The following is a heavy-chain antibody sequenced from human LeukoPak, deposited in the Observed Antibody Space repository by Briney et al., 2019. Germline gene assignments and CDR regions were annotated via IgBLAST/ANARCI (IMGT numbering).Heavy chain of an antibody. V-gene: IGHV4-59*08. Sequence: SETLFLTCTVSGGSIRSYYWSWIRQPPGKGLEWIGYIYYSGSTNYNPSLKSRVTMSVDTSKNQFSLKLGSVTAADTAVYYCARHHTAMVPYYGMDVWGQGTTVTVSS. CDR2: IYYSGST. CDR3: ARHHTAMVPYYGMDV. D-gene: IGHD5-18*01. J-gene: IGHJ6*02. CDR1: GGSIRSYY.